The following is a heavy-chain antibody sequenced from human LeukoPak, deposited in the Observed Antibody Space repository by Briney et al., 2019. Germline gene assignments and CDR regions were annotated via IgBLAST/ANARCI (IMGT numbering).Heavy chain of an antibody. J-gene: IGHJ5*02. V-gene: IGHV4-38-2*02. CDR1: GYSLSSGYY. CDR3: GRDRGGYGSGSYYDP. Sequence: SETLSLTCTVSGYSLSSGYYWGWIRQSPGKGLEWIGSIYHGGSTYYNPSLRSRVIVSVDTSKNHFSLKMSSVTAADTAVYYCGRDRGGYGSGSYYDPWGQGTLVTVSS. D-gene: IGHD3-10*01. CDR2: IYHGGST.